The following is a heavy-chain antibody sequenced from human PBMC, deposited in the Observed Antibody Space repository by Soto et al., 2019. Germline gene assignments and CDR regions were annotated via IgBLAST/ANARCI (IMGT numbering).Heavy chain of an antibody. CDR1: GGSFRGYY. J-gene: IGHJ4*02. CDR2: INHSGST. Sequence: SVTLSLTCAVYGGSFRGYYWSWIRKPPGKGLEWIGEINHSGSTNYNPSLKSRVTISVDTSKNQFSLKLSSVTAADTAVYYCARGDYWIRHSYDSSGCFDYWGQGPLVT. CDR3: ARGDYWIRHSYDSSGCFDY. D-gene: IGHD3-22*01. V-gene: IGHV4-34*01.